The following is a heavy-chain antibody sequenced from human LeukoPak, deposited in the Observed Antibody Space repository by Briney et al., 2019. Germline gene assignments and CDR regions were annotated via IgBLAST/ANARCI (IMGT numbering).Heavy chain of an antibody. V-gene: IGHV4-30-4*07. D-gene: IGHD5-12*01. CDR2: IYYSGST. J-gene: IGHJ4*02. CDR3: ATGWLRLMDY. CDR1: GGSISSGGYS. Sequence: PSETLSLTCAVSGGSISSGGYSWSWIRQPPGKGLEWIGYIYYSGSTYYNPSLKSRVTISVDTSKNQFSLKLSSVTAADTAVYYCATGWLRLMDYWGQGTLVTVSS.